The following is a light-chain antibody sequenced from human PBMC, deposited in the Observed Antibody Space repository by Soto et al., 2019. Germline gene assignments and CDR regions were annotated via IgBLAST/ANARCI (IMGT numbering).Light chain of an antibody. CDR3: QKCHATPLT. Sequence: VDRVDITCRASHDIARWLAWYQQQPGKAPRLLIYAAYSLQSGVTTRFSGSGSGTDFTLTITNMQPEDSAVYYCQKCHATPLTFGHGKRLEIK. CDR2: AAY. J-gene: IGKJ5*01. V-gene: IGKV1-12*01. CDR1: HDIARW.